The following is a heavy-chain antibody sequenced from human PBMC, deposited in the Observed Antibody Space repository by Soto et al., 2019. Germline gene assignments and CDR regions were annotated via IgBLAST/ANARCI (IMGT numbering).Heavy chain of an antibody. CDR3: AKEGCSGGICYGFDY. D-gene: IGHD2-15*01. CDR1: GFTFSSYG. Sequence: QVQLVESGGGVVQPGRSLRLSCAASGFTFSSYGMHWVRQAPGKGLEWVAVMSWDGSDEFYEETVKGRFTVSRDNSRNTLSLQMNSLRPEDTAVYYCAKEGCSGGICYGFDYWCQGDLVTVSS. CDR2: MSWDGSDE. V-gene: IGHV3-30*18. J-gene: IGHJ4*02.